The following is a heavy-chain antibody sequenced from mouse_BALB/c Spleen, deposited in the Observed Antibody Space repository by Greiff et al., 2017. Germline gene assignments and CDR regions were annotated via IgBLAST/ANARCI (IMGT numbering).Heavy chain of an antibody. CDR1: GFTFSSFG. Sequence: EVKLMESGGGLVQPGGSRKLSCAASGFTFSSFGMHWVRQAPEKGLEWVAYISSGSSTIYYADTVKGRFTISRDNPKNTLFLQMTSLRSEDTAMYYCASDYDDAMDYWGQGTSVTVSS. CDR3: ASDYDDAMDY. V-gene: IGHV5-17*02. J-gene: IGHJ4*01. CDR2: ISSGSSTI. D-gene: IGHD2-4*01.